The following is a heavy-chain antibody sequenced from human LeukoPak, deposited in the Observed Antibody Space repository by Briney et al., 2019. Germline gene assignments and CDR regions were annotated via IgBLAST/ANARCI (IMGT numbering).Heavy chain of an antibody. J-gene: IGHJ4*02. D-gene: IGHD5-12*01. CDR2: IIPIFGTA. Sequence: GASVKVSCKASGGTFSSYAISWVRQAPGQGLEWMGGIIPIFGTANYAQKFQGRVTITADKSTSKAYMELSSLRSEDTAVYYCARELRGYDLDWGQGTLVTVSS. CDR1: GGTFSSYA. V-gene: IGHV1-69*06. CDR3: ARELRGYDLD.